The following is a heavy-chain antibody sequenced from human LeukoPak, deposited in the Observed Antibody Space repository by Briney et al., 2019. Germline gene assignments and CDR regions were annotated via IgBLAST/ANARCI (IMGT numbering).Heavy chain of an antibody. Sequence: GGSLRLSCAAAGFTVSSNYMSWVRQAPGKGLEWGSVIYTGGSTYYTDSVKGRFTISRDNSKNTLYLQMNSLRAEDTAVYYCARHSGSYTTVDYWGQGTLVTVSS. J-gene: IGHJ4*02. CDR1: GFTVSSNY. D-gene: IGHD1-26*01. CDR3: ARHSGSYTTVDY. CDR2: IYTGGST. V-gene: IGHV3-66*04.